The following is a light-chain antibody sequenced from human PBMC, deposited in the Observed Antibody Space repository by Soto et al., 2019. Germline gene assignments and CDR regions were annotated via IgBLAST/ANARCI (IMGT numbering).Light chain of an antibody. CDR2: KAS. CDR1: PSISGW. J-gene: IGKJ2*01. Sequence: DIQMTQSPSTLSASIGDRVTITCRASPSISGWLAWYQQKPGKAPKLLIYKASNLESGVPSRFSGSGSVTEFTLTISSLQPNDFATYYCQEYNTHSRYTFGQGTKVEIK. V-gene: IGKV1-5*03. CDR3: QEYNTHSRYT.